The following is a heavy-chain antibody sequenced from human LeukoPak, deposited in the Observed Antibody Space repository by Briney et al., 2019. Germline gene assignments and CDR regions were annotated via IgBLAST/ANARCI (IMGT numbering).Heavy chain of an antibody. CDR3: AKDGGSGWYGSHN. D-gene: IGHD6-19*01. CDR2: ISYDGSNK. CDR1: GFTFSNYG. J-gene: IGHJ4*02. V-gene: IGHV3-30*18. Sequence: GGSLRLSCVASGFTFSNYGMHWVRQVPGKGLEWVAVISYDGSNKYYADSVKGRFTISRDNSKSTLFLQMNSLRAEDTAVYYCAKDGGSGWYGSHNWGQGTLVTVSS.